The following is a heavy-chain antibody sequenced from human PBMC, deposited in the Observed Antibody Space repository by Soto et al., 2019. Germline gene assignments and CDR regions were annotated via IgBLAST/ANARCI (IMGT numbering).Heavy chain of an antibody. J-gene: IGHJ6*02. Sequence: PGGSLRLSCAASGFTFSSDAMHWVRQAPGKGLEWVAVISDDRSNKYYSDSVKGRFTISRDNSKNTLYLQMNSLRPEDSAVYYCARXPPAGGYSYGTFYGMDVWGPGTTVTVSS. CDR1: GFTFSSDA. CDR2: ISDDRSNK. V-gene: IGHV3-30*03. D-gene: IGHD5-18*01. CDR3: ARXPPAGGYSYGTFYGMDV.